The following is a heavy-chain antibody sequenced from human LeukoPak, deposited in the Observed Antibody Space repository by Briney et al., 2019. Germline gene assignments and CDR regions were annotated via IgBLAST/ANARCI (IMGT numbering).Heavy chain of an antibody. D-gene: IGHD3-10*01. J-gene: IGHJ4*02. CDR1: GYTFTSYA. CDR2: INAGNGNT. V-gene: IGHV1-3*01. Sequence: GASVKVSCKASGYTFTSYAMHWVRQAPGQRLEWMGWINAGNGNTKYSQKFQGRVTIPRDTSASTAYMELSSLRSEDTAVYYCARELGGRITMVRGVTLAGYWGQGTLVTVSS. CDR3: ARELGGRITMVRGVTLAGY.